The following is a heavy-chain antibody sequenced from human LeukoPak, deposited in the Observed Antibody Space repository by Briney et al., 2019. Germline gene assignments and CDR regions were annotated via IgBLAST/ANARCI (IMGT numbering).Heavy chain of an antibody. CDR3: ARGQRRHTDMAPSFDY. CDR2: ISYDGSNK. CDR1: GFTFSSYA. Sequence: GGSLRLSCAASGFTFSSYAMHWVRQAPGKGLEWVAVISYDGSNKYYADSMKGRFTISRDNSKNTLYLQMNRLRDEDTAVYSCARGQRRHTDMAPSFDYWGQGTLVTVSS. D-gene: IGHD5-18*01. J-gene: IGHJ4*02. V-gene: IGHV3-30*04.